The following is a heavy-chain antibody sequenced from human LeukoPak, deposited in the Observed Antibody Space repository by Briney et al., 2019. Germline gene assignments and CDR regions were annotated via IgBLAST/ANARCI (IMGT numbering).Heavy chain of an antibody. Sequence: GESLRLSCTGSGFTFGDYAMSWVRQAPGKGLEWVGFIRSEPFGGTPEYAASVKGRFTISRDDSKSIAYLQVNSLKTEDTAVYFCAGSFGELSFFAHWGQGTLVTVSS. CDR3: AGSFGELSFFAH. D-gene: IGHD3-10*01. CDR2: IRSEPFGGTP. V-gene: IGHV3-49*04. CDR1: GFTFGDYA. J-gene: IGHJ4*02.